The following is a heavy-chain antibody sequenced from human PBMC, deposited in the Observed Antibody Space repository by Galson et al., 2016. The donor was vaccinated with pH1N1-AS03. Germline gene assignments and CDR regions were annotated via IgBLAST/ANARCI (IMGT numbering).Heavy chain of an antibody. V-gene: IGHV6-1*01. CDR1: WDSVSSNTAA. J-gene: IGHJ4*02. Sequence: CAISWDSVSSNTAAWNWIRQSPSRGLEWLGRTYYRSKWYKWYNDYAVFVESRITINPDTSNNQFSLQLNSVTPEDTAVYYCARNHLGAGPAFDYWGQGTLVTVSS. CDR2: TYYRSKWYKWYN. CDR3: ARNHLGAGPAFDY. D-gene: IGHD1-26*01.